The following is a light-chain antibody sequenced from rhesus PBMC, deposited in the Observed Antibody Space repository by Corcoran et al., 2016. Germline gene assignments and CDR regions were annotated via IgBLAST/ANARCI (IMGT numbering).Light chain of an antibody. CDR2: KAS. V-gene: IGKV1-21*01. CDR1: QGISSW. Sequence: DIQMTQSPSSLSASVGDRVTITSRARQGISSWLAWYQQKPGKAPNLLIYKASSLQSGVPSRFSGSGSGTAFTLPIRSLQPEDFATYCCQQYNSPPRSFGQGAKVEIQ. J-gene: IGKJ1*01. CDR3: QQYNSPPRS.